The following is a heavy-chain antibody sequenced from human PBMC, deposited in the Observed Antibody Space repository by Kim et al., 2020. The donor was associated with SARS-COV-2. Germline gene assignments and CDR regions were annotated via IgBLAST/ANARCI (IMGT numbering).Heavy chain of an antibody. D-gene: IGHD6-25*01. CDR3: ARAASGYDYFDY. Sequence: GGSLRLSCAASGFTFSSYDMHWVRQATGKGLEWVSAIGTAGDPYYPGSVKGRFTISRENAKNSLYLQMNSLRAGDTAVYYSARAASGYDYFDYWGQGTLVTVSS. CDR2: IGTAGDP. J-gene: IGHJ4*02. CDR1: GFTFSSYD. V-gene: IGHV3-13*05.